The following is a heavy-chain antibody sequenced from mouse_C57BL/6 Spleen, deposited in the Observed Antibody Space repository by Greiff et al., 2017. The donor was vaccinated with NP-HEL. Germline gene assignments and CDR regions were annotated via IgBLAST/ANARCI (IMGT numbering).Heavy chain of an antibody. D-gene: IGHD2-4*01. CDR3: ARDYDYDGSYYFDY. CDR2: IYPGDGDT. J-gene: IGHJ2*01. CDR1: GYAFSSSW. Sequence: VQRVESGPELVKPGASVKISCKASGYAFSSSWMNWVKQRPGKGLEWIGRIYPGDGDTNYNGKFKGKATLTADKSSSTAYMQLSSLTSEDSAVYFCARDYDYDGSYYFDYWGQGTTLTVSS. V-gene: IGHV1-82*01.